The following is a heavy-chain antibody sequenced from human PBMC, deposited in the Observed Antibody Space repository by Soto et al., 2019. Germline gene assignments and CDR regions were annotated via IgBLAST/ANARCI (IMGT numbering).Heavy chain of an antibody. V-gene: IGHV3-33*01. CDR3: ARANYYDSSGSYGMDV. CDR2: IWYDGSNK. CDR1: GFTFSSYG. Sequence: QVQLVESGGGVVQPGRSLRLSCAASGFTFSSYGMHWVRQAPGKGLEWVAVIWYDGSNKYYADSVKGRFTISRDNSKNTLYLQMNSLRAEDTAVYYCARANYYDSSGSYGMDVWGQGTTVTVSS. D-gene: IGHD3-22*01. J-gene: IGHJ6*02.